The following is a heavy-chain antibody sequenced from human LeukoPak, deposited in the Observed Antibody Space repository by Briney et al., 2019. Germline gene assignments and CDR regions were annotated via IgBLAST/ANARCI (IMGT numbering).Heavy chain of an antibody. V-gene: IGHV4-4*07. D-gene: IGHD1-26*01. CDR1: GGSISSYY. J-gene: IGHJ5*02. CDR3: ARAIVGALYNWFDP. Sequence: SETLSLTCTVSGGSISSYYWSWIRQPPGKGLEWIGRIYTSGSTNYNPSLKSRVTMSVDTSKNQFSLKLSSVTAADTAVYYCARAIVGALYNWFDPWGQGTLVTVSS. CDR2: IYTSGST.